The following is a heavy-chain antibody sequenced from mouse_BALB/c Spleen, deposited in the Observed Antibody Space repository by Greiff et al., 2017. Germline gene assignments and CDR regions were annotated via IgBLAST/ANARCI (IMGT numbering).Heavy chain of an antibody. Sequence: VQLQQSGTVLVRPGASVKMSCKASGYTFTSYWMHWVKQRPGQGLEWIGAIYPGNSDTSYNQKFKGKAKLTAVTSTSTAYMELSSLTNEDSAVYYCTRGGSLWYFDVWGAGTTVTVSS. D-gene: IGHD6-2*01. CDR2: IYPGNSDT. CDR3: TRGGSLWYFDV. CDR1: GYTFTSYW. V-gene: IGHV1-5*01. J-gene: IGHJ1*01.